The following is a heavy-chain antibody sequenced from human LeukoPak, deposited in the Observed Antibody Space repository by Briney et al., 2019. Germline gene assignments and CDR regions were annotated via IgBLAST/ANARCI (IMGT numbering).Heavy chain of an antibody. V-gene: IGHV3-23*01. CDR1: GFTFSSYG. CDR2: ISGSGDST. D-gene: IGHD6-13*01. Sequence: GGSLRLSCAGSGFTFSSYGMNWVRQAPGKGLEWVSTISGSGDSTYYAASVKGRFTISRDNSKNTLCLQMNGLRAEDTAIYYCAKSMAGSWETGSWGQGTLVTVSS. CDR3: AKSMAGSWETGS. J-gene: IGHJ5*02.